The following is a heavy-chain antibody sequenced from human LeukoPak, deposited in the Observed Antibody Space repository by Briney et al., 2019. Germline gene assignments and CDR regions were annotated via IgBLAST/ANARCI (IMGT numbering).Heavy chain of an antibody. CDR2: IKSKTDGGTT. J-gene: IGHJ6*02. D-gene: IGHD6-13*01. Sequence: PGGSLRLSCAASGFSFSNAWMNWVRQVPGKGLEWVGRIKSKTDGGTTDYAAPVKGRFTISRDDSKNTLYLQMNSLKTEDTAVYYCATEFRPIPAAGTLLDYYYGMDVWGQGTTVTVSS. V-gene: IGHV3-15*07. CDR3: ATEFRPIPAAGTLLDYYYGMDV. CDR1: GFSFSNAW.